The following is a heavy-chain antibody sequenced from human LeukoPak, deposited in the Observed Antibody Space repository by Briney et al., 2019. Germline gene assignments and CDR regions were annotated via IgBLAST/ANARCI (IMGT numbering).Heavy chain of an antibody. V-gene: IGHV4-39*01. CDR1: GGSISSSSYY. CDR3: ARRDDSSGYHKIFDY. D-gene: IGHD3-22*01. Sequence: SETLSLTCTVSGGSISSSSYYWGWIRQPPGKGLEWIGSIYYSGSTYYDPSLKSRVTISVDTSKNQSSLKLSSVTAADTAVYYCARRDDSSGYHKIFDYWGQGTLVTVSS. CDR2: IYYSGST. J-gene: IGHJ4*02.